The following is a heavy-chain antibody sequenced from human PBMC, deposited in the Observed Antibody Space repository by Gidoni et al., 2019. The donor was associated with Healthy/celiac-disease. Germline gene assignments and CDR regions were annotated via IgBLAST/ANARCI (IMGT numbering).Heavy chain of an antibody. J-gene: IGHJ4*02. CDR3: ARDYDYRFDY. D-gene: IGHD3-16*01. Sequence: QVQLVESGGGVVQPGRSLRLSWAASGFTFSSYGMHWVRQAPGKGLEWVAVIWYDGSNKYYADSVKGRFTISRDNSKNTLYLQMNSLRAEDTAVYYCARDYDYRFDYWGQGTLVTVSS. V-gene: IGHV3-33*01. CDR2: IWYDGSNK. CDR1: GFTFSSYG.